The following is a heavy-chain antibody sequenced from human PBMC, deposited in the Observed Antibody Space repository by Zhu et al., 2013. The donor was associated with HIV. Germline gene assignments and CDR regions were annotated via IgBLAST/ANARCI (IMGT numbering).Heavy chain of an antibody. D-gene: IGHD3-3*01. CDR3: ATTRRDFWSGYYLLGYFQH. CDR2: IIPIFGTA. Sequence: QVQLVQSGAEVKKPGSSVKVSCKASGGTFSSYAISWVRQAPGQGLEWMGGIIPIFGTANYAQKFQGRVTITADESTSTAYMELSSLRSEDTAVYYCATTRRDFWSGYYLLGYFQHWGQGTLVTVSS. CDR1: GGTFSSYA. J-gene: IGHJ1*01. V-gene: IGHV1-69*01.